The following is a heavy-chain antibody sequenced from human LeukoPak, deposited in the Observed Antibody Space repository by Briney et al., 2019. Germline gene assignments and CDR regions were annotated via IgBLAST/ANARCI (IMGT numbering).Heavy chain of an antibody. J-gene: IGHJ4*02. V-gene: IGHV3-9*01. CDR3: AKDGYGDNYYFDY. CDR2: ISWNSGSI. Sequence: GRSLRLSCAASGFTFDDYAMYWVRQAPGKGLEWVSGISWNSGSIGYADSVKGRFTISRDNAKNSLYLQMNSLRAEDTALYYCAKDGYGDNYYFDYWGQGTLVTVSS. CDR1: GFTFDDYA. D-gene: IGHD4-17*01.